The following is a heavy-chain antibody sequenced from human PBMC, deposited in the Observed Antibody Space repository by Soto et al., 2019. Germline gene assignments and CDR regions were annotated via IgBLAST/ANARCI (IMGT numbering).Heavy chain of an antibody. CDR2: IFPGDSDT. J-gene: IGHJ4*02. CDR3: AGHSDFWNSHGPSYFNI. V-gene: IGHV5-51*01. Sequence: PGESLKISCRTSGYTFSHSWIGWVRQMPGKGLEWMGIIFPGDSDTRYNPSFEGQVTISVDKSINTAYLQWRSLKASDSGMYYCAGHSDFWNSHGPSYFNIWGQGTLVTVYS. D-gene: IGHD3-3*01. CDR1: GYTFSHSW.